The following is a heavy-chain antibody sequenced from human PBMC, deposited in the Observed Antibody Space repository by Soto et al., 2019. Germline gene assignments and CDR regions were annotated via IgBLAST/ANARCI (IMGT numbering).Heavy chain of an antibody. V-gene: IGHV3-15*01. Sequence: KPGGSLRLSCAASGFTFSDAWMSWVRQAPGKGLERVGRIKSKSDGGAIDYGAPVKGRFTISRDDSQDTLFLQMNSLKTEDTAVYYCAITRRGYYLLFEYWGRGTLVTVSS. J-gene: IGHJ4*02. CDR2: IKSKSDGGAI. CDR1: GFTFSDAW. D-gene: IGHD3-3*01. CDR3: AITRRGYYLLFEY.